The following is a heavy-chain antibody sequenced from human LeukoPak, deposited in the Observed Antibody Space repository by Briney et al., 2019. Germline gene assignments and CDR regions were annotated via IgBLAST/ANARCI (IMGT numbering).Heavy chain of an antibody. Sequence: GGSLRLSCAASGFTFSTYAISWVRQAPGKGLEWVSAIGGAGVKTYFADSVKGRFTLSRDNSKNTLYLQMNSLRAEDTAVYYCSRGGTSNWYGYFQHWGQGTLVTVSS. CDR2: IGGAGVKT. CDR3: SRGGTSNWYGYFQH. V-gene: IGHV3-23*01. CDR1: GFTFSTYA. D-gene: IGHD6-13*01. J-gene: IGHJ1*01.